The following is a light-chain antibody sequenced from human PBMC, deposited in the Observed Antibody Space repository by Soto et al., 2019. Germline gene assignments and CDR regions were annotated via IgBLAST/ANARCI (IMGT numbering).Light chain of an antibody. Sequence: DIQVTQSPSSLSASVGARVAITCRTSQGISNYLAWYQQKPGKVPKLLIYAASTLQSGVPSRFSGSGSGTDFTLTISSLQPEDVATYYCQKYNSAPLTFGGGTEVEIK. CDR1: QGISNY. CDR2: AAS. CDR3: QKYNSAPLT. J-gene: IGKJ4*01. V-gene: IGKV1-27*01.